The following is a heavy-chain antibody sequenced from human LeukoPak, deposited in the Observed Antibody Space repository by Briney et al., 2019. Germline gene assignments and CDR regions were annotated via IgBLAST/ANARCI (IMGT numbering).Heavy chain of an antibody. D-gene: IGHD1-14*01. J-gene: IGHJ4*02. V-gene: IGHV1-18*01. CDR1: GYTFTSYG. Sequence: GASVKVSCKASGYTFTSYGISWVRQAPGQGLEWMGWISAYNGNTNYAQKLQGRVTMTTDTSTSTAYMELRSLRSDDTAVYYCARDLLTLGAGTESYDYWGQGTLVTVSS. CDR2: ISAYNGNT. CDR3: ARDLLTLGAGTESYDY.